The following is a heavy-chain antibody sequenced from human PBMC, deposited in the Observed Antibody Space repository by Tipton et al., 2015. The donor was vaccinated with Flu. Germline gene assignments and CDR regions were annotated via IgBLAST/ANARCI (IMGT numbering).Heavy chain of an antibody. CDR3: ARSRKSRQFYFDY. V-gene: IGHV4-39*01. CDR2: IYYTGST. CDR1: GGSIRSSSYY. Sequence: TLSLTCNVSGGSIRSSSYYWAWIRQPPGKGLDWIGSIYYTGSTYYNSSLKSRVTISVDTSKNQFSLKLTSVAAADTAVYYCARSRKSRQFYFDYWGHGTLVTVSS. J-gene: IGHJ4*01. D-gene: IGHD5-24*01.